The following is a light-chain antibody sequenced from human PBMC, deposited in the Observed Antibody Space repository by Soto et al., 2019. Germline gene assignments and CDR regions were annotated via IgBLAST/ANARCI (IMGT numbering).Light chain of an antibody. V-gene: IGKV3-20*01. CDR3: QQYSSPPPRT. J-gene: IGKJ2*01. CDR1: QSVSNNY. Sequence: EIVLTQSPGTLSLSPGERATLSCRASQSVSNNYLAWYQQKPGQPPRLLIYGASSRATGIPDRFSGAGSGTDFTLVISRLEPEDFAVYYCQQYSSPPPRTFGQGTKLEI. CDR2: GAS.